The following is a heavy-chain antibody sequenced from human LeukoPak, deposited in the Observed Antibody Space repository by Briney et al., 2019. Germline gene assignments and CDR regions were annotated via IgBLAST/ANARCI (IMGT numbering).Heavy chain of an antibody. CDR1: GGSISSGGYS. CDR2: IYYSGST. CDR3: ARERANWAYFDY. Sequence: SETLSLTCAVSGGSISSGGYSWSWIRQPPGKGLEWIGYIYYSGSTYYNPSLKSRVTISVDTSKNQFSLKLSSVTAADTAVYYCARERANWAYFDYWGQGTLVTVSS. V-gene: IGHV4-31*11. D-gene: IGHD1-1*01. J-gene: IGHJ4*02.